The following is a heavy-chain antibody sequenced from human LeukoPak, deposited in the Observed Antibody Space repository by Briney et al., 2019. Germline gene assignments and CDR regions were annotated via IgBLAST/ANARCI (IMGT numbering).Heavy chain of an antibody. J-gene: IGHJ5*02. CDR3: VRYMDWLSSNWFDP. CDR2: IIPIFGTA. Sequence: ASVKVSCRASGGTFSRYAISWVRQAPGQGLAWMGRIIPIFGTANYAQKFQGRVTIIADKSTSTAYVELSSLRSEDTAVYYFVRYMDWLSSNWFDPWGQGTLVTVSS. V-gene: IGHV1-69*06. CDR1: GGTFSRYA. D-gene: IGHD3/OR15-3a*01.